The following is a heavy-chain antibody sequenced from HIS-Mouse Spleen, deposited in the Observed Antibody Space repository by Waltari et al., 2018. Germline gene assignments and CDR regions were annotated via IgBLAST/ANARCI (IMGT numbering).Heavy chain of an antibody. CDR3: ATLSWGYEYNSFDY. Sequence: QVQLVESGGGWVQPGGSLRLSCAASGFPFISYGMHWVRQAPGKGLEWVAVISYDGSNKYYADSVKGRFTISRDNSKNTLYLQMNSLRAEDTAVYYCATLSWGYEYNSFDYWGQGTLVTVSS. D-gene: IGHD6-13*01. CDR1: GFPFISYG. CDR2: ISYDGSNK. V-gene: IGHV3-30*03. J-gene: IGHJ4*02.